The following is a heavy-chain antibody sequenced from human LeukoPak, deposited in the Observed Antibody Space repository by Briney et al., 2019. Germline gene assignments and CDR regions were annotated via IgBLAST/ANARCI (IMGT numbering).Heavy chain of an antibody. V-gene: IGHV1-46*01. CDR2: INPGDGKT. J-gene: IGHJ4*02. Sequence: GASVKVSCKASGNTLTSYYIHWVRQAPGHGLEWMRIINPGDGKTHFAQNFQGRVTLTSDTSNTTVHMELGSLKSDDTAVYYCASSYYDFWSPFDDWGQGTLVTVSS. CDR3: ASSYYDFWSPFDD. D-gene: IGHD3-3*01. CDR1: GNTLTSYY.